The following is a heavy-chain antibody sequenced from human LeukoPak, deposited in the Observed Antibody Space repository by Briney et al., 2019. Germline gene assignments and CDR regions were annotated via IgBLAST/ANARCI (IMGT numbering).Heavy chain of an antibody. D-gene: IGHD3-22*01. CDR3: ARGPYSYDSSGAFDI. J-gene: IGHJ3*02. CDR1: GGSISRYY. V-gene: IGHV4-59*08. Sequence: PSETLTLTCTVSGGSISRYYWSWMRQPPGKGLEWIGYKDYSGSTNYNPSLKKRVTISVDTSKNQFSLKLSSVTAADTAVYFCARGPYSYDSSGAFDIWGQGTMVTVSS. CDR2: KDYSGST.